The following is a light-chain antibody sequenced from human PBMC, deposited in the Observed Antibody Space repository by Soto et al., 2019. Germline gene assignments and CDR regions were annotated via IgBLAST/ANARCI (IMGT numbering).Light chain of an antibody. CDR1: QSVGSTF. CDR2: DVS. CDR3: QQYGSSFT. J-gene: IGKJ4*01. V-gene: IGKV3-20*01. Sequence: VLTQSPGTLSFSPGERATLSCRASQSVGSTFLAWYQQKPGQAPRLLIYDVSNRAIGIPDRFSGSGSGTDFTLTISRLEPEDFAVYSCQQYGSSFTFAGETKVDI.